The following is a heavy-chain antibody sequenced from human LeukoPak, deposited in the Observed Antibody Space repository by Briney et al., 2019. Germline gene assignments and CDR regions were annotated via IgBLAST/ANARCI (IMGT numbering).Heavy chain of an antibody. Sequence: PSETLSLTCTVSGGSISSYYWSWIRQPPGKGLEWIGYIYYSGSTNYNPSLKSRVTISVDTSKNQFSLNLSSVTAADTAVYYCATPLGTSGWYYFDYWGQGTLVTVSS. CDR3: ATPLGTSGWYYFDY. CDR2: IYYSGST. V-gene: IGHV4-59*01. CDR1: GGSISSYY. D-gene: IGHD6-19*01. J-gene: IGHJ4*02.